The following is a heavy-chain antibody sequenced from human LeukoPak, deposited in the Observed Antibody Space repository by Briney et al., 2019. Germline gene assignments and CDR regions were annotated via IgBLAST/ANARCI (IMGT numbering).Heavy chain of an antibody. V-gene: IGHV3-7*01. D-gene: IGHD3-3*01. J-gene: IGHJ6*02. CDR1: GFTFSSYW. CDR3: ARDGGWDYYTYYYYGMDV. CDR2: IKQDGSEK. Sequence: GGSLRLSCAASGFTFSSYWMSWVRQAPGKGLEWVANIKQDGSEKYYVDSVKGRFTISRDNAKNSLYLQMNSLRAEDTAVYYCARDGGWDYYTYYYYGMDVWGQGTTVTVSS.